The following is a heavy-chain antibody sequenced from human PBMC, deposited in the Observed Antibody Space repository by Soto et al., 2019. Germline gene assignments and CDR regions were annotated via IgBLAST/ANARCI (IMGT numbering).Heavy chain of an antibody. J-gene: IGHJ4*02. D-gene: IGHD5-18*01. CDR1: GFSLSTSGVG. Sequence: SGPTPVNPTQTLTLTCTFSGFSLSTSGVGVGWIRQPPGKALEWLALIYWDDDKRYSPSLKSRLTITKDTSKNQVVLTMTNMDPVVTATYYCAHRSFMDSYGHLFDYWGQGTLVTVSS. V-gene: IGHV2-5*02. CDR2: IYWDDDK. CDR3: AHRSFMDSYGHLFDY.